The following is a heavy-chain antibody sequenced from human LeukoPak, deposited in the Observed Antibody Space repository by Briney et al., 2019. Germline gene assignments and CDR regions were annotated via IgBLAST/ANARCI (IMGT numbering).Heavy chain of an antibody. D-gene: IGHD6-13*01. CDR2: IYYSGST. V-gene: IGHV4-59*01. CDR1: GGSISSYY. CDR3: ARLSDSSSWYKPSPRANWFDS. Sequence: SETLSLTCTVSGGSISSYYWSWIRQPPGKGLEWIGYIYYSGSTNYNPSLKSRVTISVDTSKNQFSLKLSSVTAADTAVYYCARLSDSSSWYKPSPRANWFDSWGQGTLVTVSS. J-gene: IGHJ5*01.